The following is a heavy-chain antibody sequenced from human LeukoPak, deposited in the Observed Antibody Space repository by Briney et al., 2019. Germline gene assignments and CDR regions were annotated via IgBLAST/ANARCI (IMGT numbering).Heavy chain of an antibody. D-gene: IGHD3-22*01. J-gene: IGHJ4*02. Sequence: SQTLSLTCAISGDSVSSNSAAWNWIRQSPSRGLEWLGRTYYRSKWYNDYAVSVKSRITINPDTSKNQFSLQLNSVTPEDTAVYYCARNRYYYDSSGYYYIFDYWGQGTLVTVSS. CDR3: ARNRYYYDSSGYYYIFDY. CDR2: TYYRSKWYN. V-gene: IGHV6-1*01. CDR1: GDSVSSNSAA.